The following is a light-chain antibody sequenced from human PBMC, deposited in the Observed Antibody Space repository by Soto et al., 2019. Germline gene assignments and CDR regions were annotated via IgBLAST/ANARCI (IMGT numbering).Light chain of an antibody. Sequence: EIVLTQSPATLSLSPGERATLSCRASQSVSSYLAWYQQRPGQAPRLLIYDASSRATGIPARFSGSGSGTDCTLTITSLEPEDSAVYYCQQRSNWPSTFGGGTKVEI. CDR1: QSVSSY. V-gene: IGKV3-11*01. CDR3: QQRSNWPST. J-gene: IGKJ4*01. CDR2: DAS.